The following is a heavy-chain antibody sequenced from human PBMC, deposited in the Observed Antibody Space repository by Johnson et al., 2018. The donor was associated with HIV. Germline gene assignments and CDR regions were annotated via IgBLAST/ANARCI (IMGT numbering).Heavy chain of an antibody. V-gene: IGHV3-30*04. D-gene: IGHD3-9*01. CDR3: ARDYDIPRDDGFDI. J-gene: IGHJ3*02. CDR2: ISYDGTNK. Sequence: QMQLVESGGGVVQPGRSLRLSCAASGFTFSSYAMHWVRQAPGKGLEWVAVISYDGTNKYYADSVKVRFTISRDNSKNTLYLQMHSLRTEDTAVYYCARDYDIPRDDGFDIWGQGTMVTVSS. CDR1: GFTFSSYA.